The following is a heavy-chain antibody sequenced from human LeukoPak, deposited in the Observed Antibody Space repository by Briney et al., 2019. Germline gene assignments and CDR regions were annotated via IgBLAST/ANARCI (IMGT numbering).Heavy chain of an antibody. CDR2: INPNSGGT. Sequence: GASVTVSCKASGYTFTSYYMHWVRQAPGQGLEWMGWINPNSGGTNYAQKFQGRVTMTRDTSISTAYMELSRLRSDDTAVYYCARDDLTRYCSGGSCYSTSNWFDPWGQGTLVTVSS. CDR3: ARDDLTRYCSGGSCYSTSNWFDP. J-gene: IGHJ5*02. CDR1: GYTFTSYY. D-gene: IGHD2-15*01. V-gene: IGHV1-2*02.